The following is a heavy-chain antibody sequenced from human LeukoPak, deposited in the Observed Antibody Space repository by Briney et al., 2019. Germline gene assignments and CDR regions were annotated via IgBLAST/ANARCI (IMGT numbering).Heavy chain of an antibody. V-gene: IGHV3-7*01. CDR2: MNQDGSEK. CDR1: GFTFSDSW. Sequence: GGSLRLSCAASGFTFSDSWMSWVRQAPGKGLEWVANMNQDGSEKDYVDSVKGRFTISRDNARNSLYLQMSSLRPEDTAVYYCATYTHWVAGDVWGQGTTVTVSS. D-gene: IGHD3-16*01. J-gene: IGHJ6*02. CDR3: ATYTHWVAGDV.